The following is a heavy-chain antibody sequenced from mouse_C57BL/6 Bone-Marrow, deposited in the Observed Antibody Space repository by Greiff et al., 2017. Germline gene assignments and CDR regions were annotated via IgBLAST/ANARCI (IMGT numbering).Heavy chain of an antibody. D-gene: IGHD1-1*01. J-gene: IGHJ3*01. CDR1: GYTFTSYW. CDR2: IDPSDSYT. V-gene: IGHV1-69*01. CDR3: AREDFNYYGSSPAWFAY. Sequence: VQLQQPGAELVMPGASVKLSCKASGYTFTSYWMHWVKQRPGQGLEWIGEIDPSDSYTNYNQKCKGKSTLTVDKSSSTAYMQLSSLSSEDSAVYYCAREDFNYYGSSPAWFAYWGQGTLVTVSA.